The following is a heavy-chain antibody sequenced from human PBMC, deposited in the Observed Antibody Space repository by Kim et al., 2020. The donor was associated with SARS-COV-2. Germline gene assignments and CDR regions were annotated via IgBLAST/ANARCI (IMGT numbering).Heavy chain of an antibody. CDR3: AKDSSGYYYGSGDY. V-gene: IGHV3-9*01. J-gene: IGHJ4*02. Sequence: DRVKPRLTIARKNAKNSLYLQMNSLRAEDTALYYCAKDSSGYYYGSGDYWGQGTLVTVSS. D-gene: IGHD3-22*01.